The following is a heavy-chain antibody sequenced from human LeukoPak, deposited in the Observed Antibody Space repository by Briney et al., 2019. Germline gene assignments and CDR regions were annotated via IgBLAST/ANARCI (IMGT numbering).Heavy chain of an antibody. J-gene: IGHJ4*02. CDR3: AKDMAVAGTRQIY. Sequence: PGGSLRLSCAASGFTFDDYAMHWVRQAPGKGLEWVSGISWNSGSIGYADSVKGRFTISRDNAKNSLYLQMNSLRAEDTALYYCAKDMAVAGTRQIYWGQGTLVTVSS. V-gene: IGHV3-9*01. CDR2: ISWNSGSI. CDR1: GFTFDDYA. D-gene: IGHD6-19*01.